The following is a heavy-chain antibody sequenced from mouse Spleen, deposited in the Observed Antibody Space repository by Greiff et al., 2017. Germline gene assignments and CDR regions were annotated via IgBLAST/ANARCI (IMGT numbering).Heavy chain of an antibody. D-gene: IGHD4-1*01. Sequence: QVQLQQSGPGLVAPSQSLSITCTVSGFSLTSYGVHWVRQPPGKGLEWLVVIWSDGSTTYNSALKSRLSISKDNSESQVFLKMNSLQTDDTAMYYCARNPLTGTGAMDYWGQGTSVTVSS. CDR2: IWSDGST. V-gene: IGHV2-6*02. CDR1: GFSLTSYG. J-gene: IGHJ4*01. CDR3: ARNPLTGTGAMDY.